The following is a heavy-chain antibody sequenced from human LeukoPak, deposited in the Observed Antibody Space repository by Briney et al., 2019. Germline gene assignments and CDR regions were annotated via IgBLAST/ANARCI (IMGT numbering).Heavy chain of an antibody. V-gene: IGHV6-1*01. CDR1: GDSVSSNSGA. J-gene: IGHJ4*02. CDR3: AKGFAATGIGY. D-gene: IGHD6-13*01. CDR2: TYYKSKWYN. Sequence: QTLSLTCAISGDSVSSNSGAWNWIRHAPSRSLEWLGRTYYKSKWYNDYAVSVKSRITINPDTSKNQFSLQLNSVTPEDTAVYFCAKGFAATGIGYWGQGTLVSVSS.